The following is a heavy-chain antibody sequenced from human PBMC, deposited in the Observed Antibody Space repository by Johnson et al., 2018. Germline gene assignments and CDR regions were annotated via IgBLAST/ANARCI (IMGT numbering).Heavy chain of an antibody. Sequence: EVQLLETGGGLVKPGGSLKVSCVASGFIFGDYSMNWVRQAPGKGLEWVSSISASSNYIYYTDSVKGRFTISRDNATNSLYLQMSSLRAEDTAVYYCARDLRQPGAEYFQHLGRRTLVTVSA. CDR2: ISASSNYI. V-gene: IGHV3-21*01. D-gene: IGHD3-10*01. CDR3: ARDLRQPGAEYFQH. J-gene: IGHJ1*01. CDR1: GFIFGDYS.